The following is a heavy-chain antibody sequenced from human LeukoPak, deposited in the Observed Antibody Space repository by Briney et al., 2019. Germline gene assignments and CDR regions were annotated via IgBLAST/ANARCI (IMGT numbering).Heavy chain of an antibody. D-gene: IGHD3-22*01. CDR3: ARSYYYDSSGPHYYYYMDV. Sequence: SETLSLTCTVSGGSISSYYWSWIRQPPGKGLEWIGYIYYSGSTNYNPSLKSRVTISVDTSKNQFSLKLSSVTAADTAVYYCARSYYYDSSGPHYYYYMDVWGKGTTVTVSS. V-gene: IGHV4-59*01. J-gene: IGHJ6*03. CDR1: GGSISSYY. CDR2: IYYSGST.